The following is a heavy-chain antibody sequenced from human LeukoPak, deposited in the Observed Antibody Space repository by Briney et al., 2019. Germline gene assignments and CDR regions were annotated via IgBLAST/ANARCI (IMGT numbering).Heavy chain of an antibody. D-gene: IGHD3-10*01. CDR3: ARGPITMVRGVIPNAFDI. CDR1: GGSFSGYY. V-gene: IGHV4-34*01. CDR2: INHSGST. J-gene: IGHJ3*02. Sequence: SEILSLTCAVYGGSFSGYYWSWIRQPPGKGLEWIGEINHSGSTNYNPSLKSRVTISVDTSKNQFSLKLSSATAADTAVYYCARGPITMVRGVIPNAFDIWGQGTMVTVSS.